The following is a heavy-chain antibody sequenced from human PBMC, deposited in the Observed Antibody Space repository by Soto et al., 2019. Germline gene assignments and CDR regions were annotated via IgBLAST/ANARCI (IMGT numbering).Heavy chain of an antibody. V-gene: IGHV4-61*08. CDR1: GGSISSGGDS. CDR2: IYYSGST. Sequence: PSETLSLTCAVSGGSISSGGDSWSWIRQPPGTGLEWIAYIYYSGSTNYNPSLKSRVTISVDTISVDTSKIQFSLKLSSVTAADTAVYYCARAPVRGIPPYCFDYWGQGTLVTVSS. J-gene: IGHJ4*02. D-gene: IGHD2-15*01. CDR3: ARAPVRGIPPYCFDY.